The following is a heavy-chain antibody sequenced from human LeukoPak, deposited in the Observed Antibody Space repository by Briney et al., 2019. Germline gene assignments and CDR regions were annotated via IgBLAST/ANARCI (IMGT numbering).Heavy chain of an antibody. CDR2: ISSNGGST. J-gene: IGHJ4*02. CDR3: VKGSSGWYGYFVY. Sequence: GGCLRLSCSASGFTFNTYAMHWVRQAPGKGLEYVSAISSNGGSTYYADSVKDRFTISRDNSKNTLYLQMSSLRPEDLAVYYCVKGSSGWYGYFVYWGQGTLVTVSS. D-gene: IGHD6-19*01. V-gene: IGHV3-64D*06. CDR1: GFTFNTYA.